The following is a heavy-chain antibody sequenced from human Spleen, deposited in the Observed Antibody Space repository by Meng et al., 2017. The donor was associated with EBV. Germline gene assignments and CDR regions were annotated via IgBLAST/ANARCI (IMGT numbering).Heavy chain of an antibody. CDR3: AREGVHY. CDR2: ISSSSTTI. J-gene: IGHJ4*02. Sequence: QVERGAYGGGLVKPGGSLRLSCAASGFTFSAYYMSWFRQAPGKGLEWVSYISSSSTTIYSEDYVQGRFTISRDNANNSLYLQMTSLRAEDTAVYYCAREGVHYWGQGTLVTVSS. CDR1: GFTFSAYY. V-gene: IGHV3-11*01. D-gene: IGHD3-10*01.